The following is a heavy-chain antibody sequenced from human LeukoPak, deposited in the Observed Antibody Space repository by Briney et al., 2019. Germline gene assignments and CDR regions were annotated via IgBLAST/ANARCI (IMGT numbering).Heavy chain of an antibody. V-gene: IGHV4-34*01. CDR3: ATRGRGCSGYGRLYYFDY. CDR1: GGSSSGYY. CDR2: INHSGST. D-gene: IGHD5-12*01. J-gene: IGHJ4*02. Sequence: SETLSLTCAVYGGSSSGYYWSWIRQPPGKGLEWIGEINHSGSTNYNPSLKSRVTISVDTSKNQFSLKLSSVTAADTAVYYCATRGRGCSGYGRLYYFDYWGQGTLVTVSS.